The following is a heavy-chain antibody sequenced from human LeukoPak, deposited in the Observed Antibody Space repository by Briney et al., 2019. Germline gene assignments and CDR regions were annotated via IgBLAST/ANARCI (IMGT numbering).Heavy chain of an antibody. Sequence: GASVKVSCKASGYTFTDNRIHWVRQAPGQGLEWMGWINPNSDDTNYAQKFQGRVTMTRDTSVSTAYMELSRLRSDDTAVYYCARGGPSRGSGFYYFDYWGQGTLVTVSS. D-gene: IGHD6-19*01. CDR2: INPNSDDT. J-gene: IGHJ4*02. V-gene: IGHV1-2*02. CDR3: ARGGPSRGSGFYYFDY. CDR1: GYTFTDNR.